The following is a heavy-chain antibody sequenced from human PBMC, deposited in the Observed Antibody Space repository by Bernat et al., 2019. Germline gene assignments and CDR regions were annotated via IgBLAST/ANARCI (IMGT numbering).Heavy chain of an antibody. J-gene: IGHJ4*02. CDR2: ISSSGSTI. CDR3: AREALSEQWLVPDFDY. V-gene: IGHV3-48*03. CDR1: GFTFSSYE. D-gene: IGHD6-19*01. Sequence: EVQLVESGGGLVQPGGSLRLSCAASGFTFSSYEMNWVRQAPGKGLEWVSYISSSGSTIYYADSVKGRFTISRDNAKDSLYLQMNSLRAEDTAVYYGAREALSEQWLVPDFDYWGQGTLVTVSS.